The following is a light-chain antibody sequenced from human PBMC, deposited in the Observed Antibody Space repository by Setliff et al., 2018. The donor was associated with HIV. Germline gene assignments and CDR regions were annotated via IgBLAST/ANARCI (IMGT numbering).Light chain of an antibody. CDR2: KAS. CDR1: QSVSTW. J-gene: IGKJ4*01. V-gene: IGKV1-5*03. CDR3: QQYNSYPLT. Sequence: QMTQSPSTLSASVGDRVTITCRASQSVSTWLAWYQQKPGKAPNLLIYKASSLESGVPSRFNGSGSGTEFTLAISSLQPDDFATYYCQQYNSYPLTFGGGTKVDIK.